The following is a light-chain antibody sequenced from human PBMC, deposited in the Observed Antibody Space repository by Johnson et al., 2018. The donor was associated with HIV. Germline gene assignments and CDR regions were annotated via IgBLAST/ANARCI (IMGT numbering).Light chain of an antibody. J-gene: IGLJ1*01. Sequence: QSVLTQPPSVSAAPGQKVTISCSGSNSEIGNNYVSWYQQLPETVPKLLIYDNNKRPSGICDRFSGSKSGTSATLGITGLETGDEADYYCGTWDSSLSTYVFGTGTKFTVL. CDR1: NSEIGNNY. CDR3: GTWDSSLSTYV. V-gene: IGLV1-51*01. CDR2: DNN.